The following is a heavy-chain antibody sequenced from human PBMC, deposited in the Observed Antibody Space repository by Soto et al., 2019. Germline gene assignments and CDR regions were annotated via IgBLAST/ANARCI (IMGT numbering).Heavy chain of an antibody. V-gene: IGHV4-39*01. J-gene: IGHJ5*02. Sequence: SETLSLTCIVSGESISSSSYYWGWIRQPPGKGLEWIGSIYYSGSTYYNPYLKSRVTISVDTSKNQFSLKLSSVTAADTAVYYCARQYYDFWSGQSNWFDPWGQGTLVTVSS. CDR3: ARQYYDFWSGQSNWFDP. CDR2: IYYSGST. CDR1: GESISSSSYY. D-gene: IGHD3-3*01.